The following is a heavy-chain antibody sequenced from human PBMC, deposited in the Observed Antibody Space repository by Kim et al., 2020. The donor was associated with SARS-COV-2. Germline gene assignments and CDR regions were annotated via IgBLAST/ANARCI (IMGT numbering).Heavy chain of an antibody. CDR3: AKARDGALDI. V-gene: IGHV3-74*01. D-gene: IGHD2-21*02. CDR2: GSRT. Sequence: GSRTIYAESVKGRFTVSRENAKNTLYLQMNRLRAEDTAVYYCAKARDGALDIWGQGTMVTISS. J-gene: IGHJ3*02.